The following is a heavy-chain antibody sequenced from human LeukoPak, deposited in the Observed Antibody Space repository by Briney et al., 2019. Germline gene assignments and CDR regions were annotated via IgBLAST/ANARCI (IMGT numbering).Heavy chain of an antibody. Sequence: GGSLRLSCEASGFTFNNYWMSWVRQAPGKGLEWVANIKEDGNEKYYVDSVKGRFIISRDNAKNAVYLQMNSLRAEDTAIYYCATYRQVLLPFESWGQGTLVTVSS. CDR1: GFTFNNYW. D-gene: IGHD2-8*02. J-gene: IGHJ4*02. CDR2: IKEDGNEK. CDR3: ATYRQVLLPFES. V-gene: IGHV3-7*03.